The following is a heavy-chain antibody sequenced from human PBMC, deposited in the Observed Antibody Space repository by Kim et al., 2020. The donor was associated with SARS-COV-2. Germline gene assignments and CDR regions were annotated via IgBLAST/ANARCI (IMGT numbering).Heavy chain of an antibody. CDR2: IKQDGSEK. J-gene: IGHJ6*04. CDR3: ARYGDRRDGFYYYYGMDV. D-gene: IGHD4-17*01. V-gene: IGHV3-7*01. CDR1: GFTFSSYW. Sequence: GGSLRLSCAASGFTFSSYWMSWVRQAPGKGLEWVANIKQDGSEKYYVDSVKGRFTISRDNAKNSLYLQMNSLRAEDTAVYYCARYGDRRDGFYYYYGMDVWGKGTTVTVSS.